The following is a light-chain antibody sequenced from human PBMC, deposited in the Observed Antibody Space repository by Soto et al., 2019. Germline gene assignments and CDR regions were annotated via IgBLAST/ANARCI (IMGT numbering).Light chain of an antibody. CDR2: KAS. CDR3: QQTYSTPQVT. J-gene: IGKJ4*01. V-gene: IGKV1-5*03. Sequence: DIQMTQSPSTLSASVGDRVTITCRASQSISSWLAWYQQKPGKAPKLLIYKASSLESGVPSRFSGSGSGTDFTLTISGLQLEDFATYYCQQTYSTPQVTFGEGTKVDIK. CDR1: QSISSW.